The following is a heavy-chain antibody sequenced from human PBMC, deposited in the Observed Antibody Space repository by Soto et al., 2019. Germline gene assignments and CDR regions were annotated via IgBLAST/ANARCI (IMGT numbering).Heavy chain of an antibody. CDR1: GDSISSGGYY. V-gene: IGHV4-61*08. CDR3: VRQSVDCSGGSCYTYYFDY. J-gene: IGHJ4*02. Sequence: TSETLSLTCIVSGDSISSGGYYWSWIRQPPGKGLEWIGYIYYSGSTNYNPSLKSRVTISVDTSKNQFSLKLSSVTAADTAVYYCVRQSVDCSGGSCYTYYFDYWGQGTLVTVSS. D-gene: IGHD2-15*01. CDR2: IYYSGST.